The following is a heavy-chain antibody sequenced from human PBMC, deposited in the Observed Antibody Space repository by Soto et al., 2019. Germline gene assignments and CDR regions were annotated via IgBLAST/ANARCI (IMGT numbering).Heavy chain of an antibody. V-gene: IGHV3-53*01. CDR3: ARVRIRDGSAVSAFLLNRTSDL. CDR2: LYAVDGS. D-gene: IGHD3-10*01. J-gene: IGHJ2*01. Sequence: GKGLEWVSALYAVDGSYYADSVKGRFTISRDNAKNSLYLQMNSLRAEDTAVFFRARVRIRDGSAVSAFLLNRTSDL.